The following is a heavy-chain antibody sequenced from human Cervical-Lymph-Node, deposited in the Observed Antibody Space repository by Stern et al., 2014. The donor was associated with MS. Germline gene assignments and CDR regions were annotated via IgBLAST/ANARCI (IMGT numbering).Heavy chain of an antibody. CDR3: AAQSYSSGWYPPDY. CDR2: IIPILGIA. CDR1: GGTFSSYT. D-gene: IGHD6-19*01. J-gene: IGHJ4*02. V-gene: IGHV1-69*02. Sequence: QVQLVQSGAEVKKPGSSVKVSCKASGGTFSSYTISWVRQAPGQGLEWMGRIIPILGIANYAQKFQGRVTITADKSTSTAYMELSSLRFEDTAVYYCAAQSYSSGWYPPDYWGQGTLVTVSS.